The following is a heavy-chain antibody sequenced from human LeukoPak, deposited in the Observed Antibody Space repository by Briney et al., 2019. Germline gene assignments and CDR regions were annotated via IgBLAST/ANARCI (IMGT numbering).Heavy chain of an antibody. J-gene: IGHJ5*02. V-gene: IGHV4-39*01. CDR2: IYYSGST. CDR1: GGSISSSSYY. CDR3: ARAWGSGIAGTWFDP. D-gene: IGHD1-26*01. Sequence: SSETLSLTCTVSGGSISSSSYYWGWIRQPPGKGLEWIGSIYYSGSTYYNPSLKSRVTISVDTSKNQFSLKLSSVTAADTAVYYCARAWGSGIAGTWFDPWGQGTLVTVSS.